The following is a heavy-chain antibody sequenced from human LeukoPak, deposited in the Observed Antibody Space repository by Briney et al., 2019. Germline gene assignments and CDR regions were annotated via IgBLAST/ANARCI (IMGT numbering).Heavy chain of an antibody. D-gene: IGHD2-2*03. CDR1: GFTFSPHA. V-gene: IGHV3-48*04. CDR2: ISSDSGTI. CDR3: TRIRLDGFWLDP. Sequence: SGGSLRLSCVASGFTFSPHAMNWVRQAPGKGLEWISYISSDSGTIYYADSVKGRFTISRDNAKNSLYLQMNSLRGEDTAVYYCTRIRLDGFWLDPWGQGALVTVPS. J-gene: IGHJ5*02.